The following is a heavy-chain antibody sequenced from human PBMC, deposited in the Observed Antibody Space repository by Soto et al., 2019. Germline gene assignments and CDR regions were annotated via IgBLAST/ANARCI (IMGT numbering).Heavy chain of an antibody. Sequence: EVQLVESGGGLVKPGGSLRLSCAASGFTFSSYSMNRVRQAPGKGLEWVSSISSSSSYIYYADSVKGRFTISRDNAKNSLYLQINSLRAEDTAVYYCAREEAAAGKDYFDYWGQGTLVTVSS. CDR3: AREEAAAGKDYFDY. D-gene: IGHD6-13*01. J-gene: IGHJ4*02. CDR2: ISSSSSYI. CDR1: GFTFSSYS. V-gene: IGHV3-21*01.